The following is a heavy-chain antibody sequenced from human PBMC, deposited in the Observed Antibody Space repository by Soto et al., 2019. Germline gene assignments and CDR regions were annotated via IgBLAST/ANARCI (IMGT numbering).Heavy chain of an antibody. J-gene: IGHJ6*02. CDR2: MWYHGRDL. CDR1: GFSFSYYV. CDR3: AKDPPWTVGPLAMDV. D-gene: IGHD1-26*01. V-gene: IGHV3-33*06. Sequence: GGSLRLSCAASGFSFSYYVMHWVRQAPGKGLEWVAVMWYHGRDLFYTDSVKGRFTISRDNSKNTLYLQMNSLRVEDTAVYYCAKDPPWTVGPLAMDVWGQGTTVTVSS.